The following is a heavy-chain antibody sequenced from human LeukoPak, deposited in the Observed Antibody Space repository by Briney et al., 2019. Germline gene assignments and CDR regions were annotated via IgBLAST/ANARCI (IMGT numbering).Heavy chain of an antibody. CDR3: ARDPLSYSGSSQFDY. J-gene: IGHJ4*02. CDR2: ILEDGRYQ. D-gene: IGHD1-26*01. CDR1: GFTFSNYI. V-gene: IGHV3-30*04. Sequence: PGGSLRLSCAASGFTFSNYIMHWVRQAPGKGLDWVAVILEDGRYQSYADSVKGRFTISRDNAKNSLYLQMNSLRAEDTAVYYCARDPLSYSGSSQFDYWGQGTLVTVSS.